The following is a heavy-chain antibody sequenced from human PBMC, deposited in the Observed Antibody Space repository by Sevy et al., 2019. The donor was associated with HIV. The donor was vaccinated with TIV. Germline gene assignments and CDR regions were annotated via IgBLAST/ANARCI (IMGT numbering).Heavy chain of an antibody. CDR1: GYSFTSYW. J-gene: IGHJ6*02. CDR2: FYPGDSDT. Sequence: GESLKISCKGSGYSFTSYWIGWVRQMPGKGLEWMGIFYPGDSDTRYSPSFQGQVTISADKSISTAYLQWSSLKASDTALYYCAASLGIAAAGTLSLDVWGQGTTVTVSS. D-gene: IGHD6-13*01. V-gene: IGHV5-51*01. CDR3: AASLGIAAAGTLSLDV.